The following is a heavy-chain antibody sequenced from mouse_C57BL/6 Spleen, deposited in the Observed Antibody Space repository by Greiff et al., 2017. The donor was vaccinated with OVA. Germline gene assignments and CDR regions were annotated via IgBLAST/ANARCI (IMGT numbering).Heavy chain of an antibody. D-gene: IGHD2-3*01. CDR2: IDPNSGGT. J-gene: IGHJ4*01. Sequence: QVQLQQPGAELVKPGASVKLSCKASGYTFTSYWMHWVKQRPGRGLEWIGRIDPNSGGTKYNEKFKSKATLTVDKPSSTAYMQLSSLTSEDSAVYYCAREGWRADCYSSIFYALDYWGQGTSVTVAS. CDR1: GYTFTSYW. V-gene: IGHV1-72*01. CDR3: AREGWRADCYSSIFYALDY.